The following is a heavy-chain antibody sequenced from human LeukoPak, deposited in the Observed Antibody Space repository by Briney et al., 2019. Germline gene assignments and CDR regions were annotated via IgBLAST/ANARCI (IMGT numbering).Heavy chain of an antibody. Sequence: ASVTVSCKASGYTFTSYDINWVRQATGQGLEWMGWMNPNSGNTGYAQKFQGRVTMTRNTSISTAYMELSSLRSEDTAVYYCAREWIHGGSGSSDYYMDVWGKGTTVTVSS. D-gene: IGHD3-10*01. V-gene: IGHV1-8*01. CDR1: GYTFTSYD. CDR3: AREWIHGGSGSSDYYMDV. CDR2: MNPNSGNT. J-gene: IGHJ6*03.